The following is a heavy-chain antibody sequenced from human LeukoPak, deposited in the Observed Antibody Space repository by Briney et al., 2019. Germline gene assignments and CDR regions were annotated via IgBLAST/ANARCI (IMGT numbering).Heavy chain of an antibody. CDR1: GFTFSSYA. J-gene: IGHJ4*02. CDR3: ANIAGYSYGFGYYFDY. V-gene: IGHV3-23*01. CDR2: ISGSGGST. D-gene: IGHD5-18*01. Sequence: GASLRLSCAASGFTFSSYAMSWVRQAPGKGLEWVSAISGSGGSTYYADSVKGRFTISRDNSKNTLYLQMNSLRAEDTVVYYCANIAGYSYGFGYYFDYWGQGTLVTVSS.